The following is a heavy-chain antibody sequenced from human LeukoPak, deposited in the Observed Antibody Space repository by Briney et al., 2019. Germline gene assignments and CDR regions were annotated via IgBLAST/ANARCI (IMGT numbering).Heavy chain of an antibody. V-gene: IGHV4-59*08. D-gene: IGHD2-15*01. CDR3: ARASVVVVEYYFDY. CDR2: IYYSGST. CDR1: GGSISSYY. Sequence: SETLSLTCTVSGGSISSYYWSWIRQPPGRGLEWIGNIYYSGSTNYNPSLKSRVTISVDTSKNQFSLKLSSVTAADTAVYYCARASVVVVEYYFDYWGQGTLVTVSS. J-gene: IGHJ4*02.